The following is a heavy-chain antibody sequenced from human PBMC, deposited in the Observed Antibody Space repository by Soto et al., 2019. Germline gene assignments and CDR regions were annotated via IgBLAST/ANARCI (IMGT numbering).Heavy chain of an antibody. D-gene: IGHD3-22*01. V-gene: IGHV3-23*01. Sequence: LRLSCAASGFTFSSYDMSWVRQAPGKGLEWVSTVTSSGGATFYTDSVKGRFTISRDNSKNTLFLQMNSLRAEDPAVYYCAKDLHSSGSNWYFELWGRGTLVTVSS. CDR3: AKDLHSSGSNWYFEL. J-gene: IGHJ2*01. CDR1: GFTFSSYD. CDR2: VTSSGGAT.